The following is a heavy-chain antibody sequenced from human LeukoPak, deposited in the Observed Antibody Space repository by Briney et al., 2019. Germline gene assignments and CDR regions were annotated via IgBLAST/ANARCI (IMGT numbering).Heavy chain of an antibody. CDR2: IYYSGST. CDR3: ARRVCSSDSCLGFDP. V-gene: IGHV4-59*08. J-gene: IGHJ5*02. Sequence: PSETLSLTCTVSGGSISPYYWSWIRQPPGKGLEWIGYIYYSGSTNYNPSLKSRLTISVDTSKNQLSLKLTSVTAADTAIYYCARRVCSSDSCLGFDPWGQGTLVTVSS. CDR1: GGSISPYY. D-gene: IGHD2-15*01.